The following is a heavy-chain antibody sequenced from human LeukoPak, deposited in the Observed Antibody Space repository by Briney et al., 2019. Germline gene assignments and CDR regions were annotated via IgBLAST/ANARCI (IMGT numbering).Heavy chain of an antibody. V-gene: IGHV5-51*01. D-gene: IGHD1-1*01. CDR1: GSSFTSYW. J-gene: IGHJ5*02. CDR3: ARTPVTNGNWFDP. CDR2: IYPGDSDT. Sequence: GASLQISCQGSGSSFTSYWIGWVRQMPGKGLEWMGIIYPGDSDTRYSPSFQGQVTISADKSISTAYLQWSSLKASDTAMYYCARTPVTNGNWFDPWGQGTLVTVSS.